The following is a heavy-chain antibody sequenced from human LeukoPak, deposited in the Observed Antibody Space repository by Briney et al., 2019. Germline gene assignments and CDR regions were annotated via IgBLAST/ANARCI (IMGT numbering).Heavy chain of an antibody. J-gene: IGHJ5*02. CDR2: MNPNSGNT. Sequence: GASVKVSCKASGYTFTSYDINWMRQATGQGLEWMGWMNPNSGNTGYAQKFQGRVTMTRNTSISTAYMELSSLRSEDTAVYYCARGWLQLPWFDPWGQGTLVTVSS. V-gene: IGHV1-8*01. D-gene: IGHD5-24*01. CDR3: ARGWLQLPWFDP. CDR1: GYTFTSYD.